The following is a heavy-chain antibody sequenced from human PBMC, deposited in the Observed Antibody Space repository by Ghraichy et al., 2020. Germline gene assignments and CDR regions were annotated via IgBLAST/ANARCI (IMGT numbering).Heavy chain of an antibody. V-gene: IGHV3-21*01. Sequence: ETLSLTCAASGFTFSGYSMNWVRQAPGKGLEWVSSISSSSRYIYYADSVKGRFTISRDNAKNSLYLQMNSLRAEDTAVYYCARNNDYYDNGGYYYWGQGTLVTVSS. CDR3: ARNNDYYDNGGYYY. CDR1: GFTFSGYS. D-gene: IGHD3-22*01. CDR2: ISSSSRYI. J-gene: IGHJ4*02.